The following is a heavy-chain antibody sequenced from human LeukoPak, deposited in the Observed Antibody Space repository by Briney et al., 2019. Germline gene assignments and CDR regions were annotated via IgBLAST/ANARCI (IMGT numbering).Heavy chain of an antibody. J-gene: IGHJ4*02. CDR2: ISAYNGNT. CDR3: ARETGTNEYFDY. CDR1: GYIFSSYD. D-gene: IGHD1-7*01. Sequence: GASVKVSCKASGYIFSSYDITWVRQAPGQGLEWMGWISAYNGNTNYAQKLQGRVTMTTDTSTSTAYMELRSLRSDDTAVYYCARETGTNEYFDYWGQGTLVTVSS. V-gene: IGHV1-18*01.